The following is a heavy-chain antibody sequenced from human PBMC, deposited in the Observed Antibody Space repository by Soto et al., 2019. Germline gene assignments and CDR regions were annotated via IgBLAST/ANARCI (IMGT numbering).Heavy chain of an antibody. Sequence: GESLKISCKGSGYSFTSYWIGWVRQMPGKGLEWMGIIYPGDSDTRYSLSFQGQVTISADKSISTAYLQWSSLKASDTAMYYCARHTNYYDSSGYYLNWFDPWGQGTLVTVSS. CDR3: ARHTNYYDSSGYYLNWFDP. CDR1: GYSFTSYW. V-gene: IGHV5-51*01. CDR2: IYPGDSDT. J-gene: IGHJ5*02. D-gene: IGHD3-22*01.